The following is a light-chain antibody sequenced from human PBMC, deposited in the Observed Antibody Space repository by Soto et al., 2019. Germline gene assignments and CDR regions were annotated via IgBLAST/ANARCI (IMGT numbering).Light chain of an antibody. Sequence: EIEMSQSPLSLPVTPGEPASISCRSSQSLLFTNGNTHLDWYLQKPGQSPQLLMYLGTNRASGVPDRFSGSGAGTDFTLKISRVEAEDVAIYYCIQTLLIPHTFGQGTKVDIK. CDR3: IQTLLIPHT. CDR2: LGT. V-gene: IGKV2-28*01. CDR1: QSLLFTNGNTH. J-gene: IGKJ2*01.